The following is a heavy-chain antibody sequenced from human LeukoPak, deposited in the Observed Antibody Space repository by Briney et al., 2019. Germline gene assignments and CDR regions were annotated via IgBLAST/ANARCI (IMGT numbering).Heavy chain of an antibody. J-gene: IGHJ4*02. CDR1: GFTFSSYA. V-gene: IGHV3-30-3*01. CDR2: ISYDGSNK. D-gene: IGHD3-3*01. CDR3: ARETRITIFGVVTNSAFDY. Sequence: GGSLRLSCAASGFTFSSYAMHWVRQAPGKGLEWVAVISYDGSNKYYADSVKGRFTISRDNSKNTLYLQMNSLRAEDTAAYYCARETRITIFGVVTNSAFDYWGQGTLVTVSS.